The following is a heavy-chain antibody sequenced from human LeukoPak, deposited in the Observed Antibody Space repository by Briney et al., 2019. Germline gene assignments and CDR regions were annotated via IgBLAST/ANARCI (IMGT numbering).Heavy chain of an antibody. CDR3: AREGYGDSFNYYYYMDV. CDR2: IYASGST. D-gene: IGHD4-17*01. Sequence: SETLSLTCTFSGGSIRGSSYSWGWIRQPPGKGLEWIGHIYASGSTNYSPSLKSRVTMSVDTSKNQFSLKLSSVTAADTAVYYCAREGYGDSFNYYYYMDVWGKGTTVTVSS. CDR1: GGSIRGSSYS. V-gene: IGHV4-39*07. J-gene: IGHJ6*03.